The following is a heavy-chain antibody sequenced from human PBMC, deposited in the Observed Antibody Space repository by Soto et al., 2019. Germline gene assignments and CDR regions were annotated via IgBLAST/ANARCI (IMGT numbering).Heavy chain of an antibody. J-gene: IGHJ4*02. CDR1: GFTFSNAW. D-gene: IGHD1-26*01. V-gene: IGHV3-15*01. CDR3: ITDGGNFPFGY. Sequence: GSLSLSWAVSGFTFSNAWMSWVRQAPGKGLEWVGRIKSKTDGGTTDYAPPVKGRFIISRDDSKDMLYLQMNSLKSDDTALYYCITDGGNFPFGYWGQGTLVTVSS. CDR2: IKSKTDGGTT.